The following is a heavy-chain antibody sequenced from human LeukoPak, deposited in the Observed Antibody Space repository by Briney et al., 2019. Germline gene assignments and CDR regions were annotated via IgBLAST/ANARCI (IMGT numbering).Heavy chain of an antibody. D-gene: IGHD3-3*01. CDR3: AHTYYDFWSGYRRDAFDI. CDR2: IYWDDDK. CDR1: GFSLSTSGVG. Sequence: SGPTLVKPTQTLTLTCTFSGFSLSTSGVGVGWIRQPPGKALEWLALIYWDDDKRYSPSLKSRLTITKDTSKNQVVLTMTNMDPVDTATYYCAHTYYDFWSGYRRDAFDIWGQGTMVTVSS. J-gene: IGHJ3*02. V-gene: IGHV2-5*02.